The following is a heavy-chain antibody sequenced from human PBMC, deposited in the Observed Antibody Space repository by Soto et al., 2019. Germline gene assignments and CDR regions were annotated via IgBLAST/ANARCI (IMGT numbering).Heavy chain of an antibody. Sequence: GGSLRLSCAASGFTFSSYDMHWVRQATGKGLEWVSAIGTAGGTYYPGSVKGRFTISRENAKNSLYLQMNSLRAEDTAVYYCARASARWYGNYYYGMDVWGQGTTVTVSS. CDR1: GFTFSSYD. D-gene: IGHD2-15*01. CDR3: ARASARWYGNYYYGMDV. V-gene: IGHV3-13*01. CDR2: IGTAGGT. J-gene: IGHJ6*02.